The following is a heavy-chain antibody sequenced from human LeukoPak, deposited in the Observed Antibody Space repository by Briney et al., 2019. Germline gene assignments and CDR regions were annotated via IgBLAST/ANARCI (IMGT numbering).Heavy chain of an antibody. Sequence: ASETLSLTCAVYGGSFSGYYWSWIRQPPGKGLEWIGEINHSGSTNYNPSLKSRVTISVDTSQNQFPLKLHAVPAADTAVYYCARGAPKEIQLWLRRRGVAFDIWGQGTMVTVSS. J-gene: IGHJ3*02. CDR1: GGSFSGYY. V-gene: IGHV4-34*01. CDR3: ARGAPKEIQLWLRRRGVAFDI. D-gene: IGHD5-18*01. CDR2: INHSGST.